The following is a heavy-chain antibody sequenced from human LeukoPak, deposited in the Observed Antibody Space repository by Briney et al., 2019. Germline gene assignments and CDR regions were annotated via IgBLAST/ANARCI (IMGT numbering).Heavy chain of an antibody. D-gene: IGHD1-14*01. CDR2: INHSGST. V-gene: IGHV4-39*07. CDR1: GGSIHSVTNY. J-gene: IGHJ6*02. CDR3: ARGRYTYYYYGMDV. Sequence: SETLSLTCTVSGGSIHSVTNYWSWIRQPPGKGLEWIGEINHSGSTNYNPSLKSRVTISVDTSKNQFSLKLSSVTAADTAVYYCARGRYTYYYYGMDVWGQGTTVTVSS.